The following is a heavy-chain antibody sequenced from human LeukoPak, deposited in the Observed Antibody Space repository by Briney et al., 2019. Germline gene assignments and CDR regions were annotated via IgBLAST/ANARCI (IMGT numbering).Heavy chain of an antibody. CDR1: GFTFSSNW. CDR3: ARDGIPDY. Sequence: GGSLRLSCAASGFTFSSNWMSWVRQAPGKGLEWVANIKQDGSEKYYVDSVKGRFTISRDNAKNSLYLQMNSLRAEDTAVYYCARDGIPDYWGQGTLVTVSS. CDR2: IKQDGSEK. J-gene: IGHJ4*02. D-gene: IGHD1-26*01. V-gene: IGHV3-7*01.